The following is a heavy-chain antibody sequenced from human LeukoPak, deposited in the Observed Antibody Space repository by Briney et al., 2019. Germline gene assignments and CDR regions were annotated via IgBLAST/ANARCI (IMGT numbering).Heavy chain of an antibody. CDR2: INNDGSDR. CDR1: GFTFSTYW. J-gene: IGHJ3*01. D-gene: IGHD3-16*01. V-gene: IGHV3-74*01. CDR3: ARGGFSHAFDL. Sequence: GVSLRLSCVASGFTFSTYWVHWVRQATGKGLVWVSRINNDGSDRIYEESVRGRFTFSRDNAKNTVYLQMSSLRAEDTAVYYCARGGFSHAFDLWGQGRMVTVSS.